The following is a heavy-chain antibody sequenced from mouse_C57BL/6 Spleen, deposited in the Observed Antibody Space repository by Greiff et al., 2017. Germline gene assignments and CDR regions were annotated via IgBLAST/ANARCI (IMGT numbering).Heavy chain of an antibody. CDR1: GYTFTSYW. J-gene: IGHJ1*03. CDR2: IDPSDSYT. CDR3: ARPPYYGSSYVYFDV. D-gene: IGHD1-1*01. V-gene: IGHV1-69*01. Sequence: QVQLKQPGAELVMPGASVKLSCKASGYTFTSYWMHWVKQRPGQGLEWIGEIDPSDSYTNYNQKFKGKSTLTVDKSSSTAYMQLSSLTSEDSAVYYCARPPYYGSSYVYFDVWGTGTTVTVSS.